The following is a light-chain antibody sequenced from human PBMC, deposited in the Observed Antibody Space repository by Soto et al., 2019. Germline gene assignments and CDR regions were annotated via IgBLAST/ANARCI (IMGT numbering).Light chain of an antibody. CDR3: AAWDDSLNGWV. CDR2: RNN. Sequence: QSVLTQAPSASGTPGQRVTISCSGSSSNIGSNTVNWYQQVPGTAPKLLISRNNQRPSGVPDRFSGSKSGTSASLAISGLHSEDEADYSCAAWDDSLNGWVFGGGTKVTVL. CDR1: SSNIGSNT. V-gene: IGLV1-44*01. J-gene: IGLJ3*02.